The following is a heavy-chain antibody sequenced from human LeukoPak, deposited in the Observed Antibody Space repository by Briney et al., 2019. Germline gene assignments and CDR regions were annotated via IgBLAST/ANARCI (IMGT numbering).Heavy chain of an antibody. CDR3: AKGVSTRPLYYFDN. CDR1: EFTFNNYA. J-gene: IGHJ4*02. D-gene: IGHD6-6*01. V-gene: IGHV3-23*01. CDR2: VSGSGGST. Sequence: GGSLRLSCVASEFTFNNYAMNWVRQAPGKGLEWVAAVSGSGGSTYHADSVRGRFTISRDNSKNTLYLQMSSLRVEDTAVYHCAKGVSTRPLYYFDNWGQGTLVTVSS.